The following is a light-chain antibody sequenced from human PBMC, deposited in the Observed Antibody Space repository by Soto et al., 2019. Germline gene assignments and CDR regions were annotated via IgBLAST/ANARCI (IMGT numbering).Light chain of an antibody. CDR1: QSVSSY. CDR3: QQRSNWLLT. V-gene: IGKV3-11*01. Sequence: EIGLTQSPATLSLSPGERATLSCRASQSVSSYLAWYQQKPGQAPRLLIYDASNRATGIPARFSGSGSGTDFPLTISGLEPEECAVYYCQQRSNWLLTFGGGTKVEIK. CDR2: DAS. J-gene: IGKJ4*01.